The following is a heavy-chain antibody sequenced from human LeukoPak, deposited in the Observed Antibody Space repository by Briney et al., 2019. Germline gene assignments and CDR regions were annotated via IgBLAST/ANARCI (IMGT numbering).Heavy chain of an antibody. Sequence: ASVKVSCKASGYSFTMYGISWVRQAPGQGLEWMGWISGFNAYTNYAQKLQGRVTMTTDTSTSTAYMEVRGLRSDDTAVYYCARDIDILTGFDYWGQGTLVTVSS. CDR1: GYSFTMYG. V-gene: IGHV1-18*01. CDR2: ISGFNAYT. CDR3: ARDIDILTGFDY. J-gene: IGHJ4*02. D-gene: IGHD3-9*01.